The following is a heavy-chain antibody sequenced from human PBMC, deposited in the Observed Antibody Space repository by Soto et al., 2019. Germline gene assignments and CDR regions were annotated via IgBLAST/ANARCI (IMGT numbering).Heavy chain of an antibody. Sequence: SETLSLTCAVSGGSISSSNWWSWVRQPPGKGLEWIGEIYHSGSTNYNPSLKSRVTISVDKSKNQFSLKLSSVTAADTAIYFCARYFSGSINWLDPWGQGTLVTVSS. V-gene: IGHV4-4*02. D-gene: IGHD2-15*01. J-gene: IGHJ5*02. CDR2: IYHSGST. CDR1: GGSISSSNW. CDR3: ARYFSGSINWLDP.